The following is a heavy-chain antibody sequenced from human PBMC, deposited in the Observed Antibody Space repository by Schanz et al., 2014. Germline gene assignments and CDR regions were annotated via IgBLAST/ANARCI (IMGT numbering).Heavy chain of an antibody. V-gene: IGHV3-23*04. D-gene: IGHD2-15*01. CDR2: ISGTGTKT. Sequence: DVQLVESGGGLVQPGGSLRLSCAASGFTFTGHWMNWVRQAPGKGLEWVSGISGTGTKTYYADSVKSRFTISRDNSKNTVFLQMSSLRADDTALYYCAKDIGGAVAAPVYDSWGQGTLVTVSS. J-gene: IGHJ4*02. CDR3: AKDIGGAVAAPVYDS. CDR1: GFTFTGHW.